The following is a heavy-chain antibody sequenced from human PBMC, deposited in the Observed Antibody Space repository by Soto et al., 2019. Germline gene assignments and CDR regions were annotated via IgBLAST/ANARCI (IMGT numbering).Heavy chain of an antibody. V-gene: IGHV3-13*01. J-gene: IGHJ6*03. D-gene: IGHD1-1*01. CDR1: GFTLNTYD. Sequence: GGSLRLSCAASGFTLNTYDMHWVRQATGKGLEWVSAIGTAGDTYYPDSVKGRFTISRENANNSLYLQMNSLRVGDTAVYYCARGVRAKLEPQPGAPGGYYYMDVWGKGTTVTVSS. CDR2: IGTAGDT. CDR3: ARGVRAKLEPQPGAPGGYYYMDV.